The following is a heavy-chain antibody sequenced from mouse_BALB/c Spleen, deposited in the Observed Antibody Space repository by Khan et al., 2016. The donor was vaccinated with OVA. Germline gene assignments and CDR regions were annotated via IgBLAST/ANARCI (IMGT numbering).Heavy chain of an antibody. CDR3: TRFHGAY. V-gene: IGHV9-3-1*01. J-gene: IGHJ2*01. CDR1: GYTFTNYV. Sequence: QIQLVQSGPELKKPGETVKISCKASGYTFTNYVMNWVKQSPGKGLKWMGWINTYTGEPTYADDFMGRFAFSLETSVSTAYLQINSLKNEDAATYFCTRFHGAYWGQGTTLTVSS. CDR2: INTYTGEP.